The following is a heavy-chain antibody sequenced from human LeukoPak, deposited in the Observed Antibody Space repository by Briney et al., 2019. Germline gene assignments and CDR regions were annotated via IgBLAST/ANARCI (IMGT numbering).Heavy chain of an antibody. J-gene: IGHJ4*02. Sequence: ASVKVSCKASGYTFTGYYMHWVRQAPGQGLEWMGWIDPNSGGTNYAQKFQGRVTMIRDTSISTAYMELSRLRSDDTAVYYCARRLGIAVAGGTYNRNSIDYWGQGTLVTVSS. V-gene: IGHV1-2*02. CDR2: IDPNSGGT. CDR3: ARRLGIAVAGGTYNRNSIDY. CDR1: GYTFTGYY. D-gene: IGHD6-19*01.